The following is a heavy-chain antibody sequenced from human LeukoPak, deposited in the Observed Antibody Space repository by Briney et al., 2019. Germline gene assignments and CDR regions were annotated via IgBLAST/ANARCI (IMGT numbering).Heavy chain of an antibody. D-gene: IGHD3-22*01. CDR1: GGSISSYY. Sequence: SETLSLTCTVSGGSISSYYWSWIRQPAGKGLEWIGRIYTSGSTNYNPSLKSRVTMSVDTSKNQFSLKLSSVTAADTAVHYCARVVYYDSSGYYAPRFDYWGQGTLVTVSS. CDR3: ARVVYYDSSGYYAPRFDY. J-gene: IGHJ4*02. V-gene: IGHV4-4*07. CDR2: IYTSGST.